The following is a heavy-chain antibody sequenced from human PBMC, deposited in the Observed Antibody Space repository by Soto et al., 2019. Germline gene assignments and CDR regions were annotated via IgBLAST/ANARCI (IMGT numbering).Heavy chain of an antibody. Sequence: SETLSLTCTVSGGSISSGNYYWSWVRQHPGKGLEWIGYIYYSGSTYYNPSLKSRVTISVDTSKKQFSLKLNSVTAADTAVYYCARQGYRYGQGLDYWGQGTLVTV. CDR3: ARQGYRYGQGLDY. CDR2: IYYSGST. CDR1: GGSISSGNYY. J-gene: IGHJ4*02. D-gene: IGHD5-18*01. V-gene: IGHV4-31*03.